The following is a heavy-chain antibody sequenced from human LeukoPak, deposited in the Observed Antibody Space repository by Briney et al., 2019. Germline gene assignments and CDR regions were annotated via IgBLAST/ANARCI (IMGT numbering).Heavy chain of an antibody. V-gene: IGHV3-30*04. J-gene: IGHJ6*02. D-gene: IGHD6-13*01. Sequence: GGSLRLSCAASGFTFSSYAVHWVRQAPGKGLEWVAVISYDGSNKYYADSVKGRFTISRDNSKNTLYLQMNSLRAEDTAVYYCARSFSYSAAGPYGMDVWGQGTTVTVSS. CDR2: ISYDGSNK. CDR3: ARSFSYSAAGPYGMDV. CDR1: GFTFSSYA.